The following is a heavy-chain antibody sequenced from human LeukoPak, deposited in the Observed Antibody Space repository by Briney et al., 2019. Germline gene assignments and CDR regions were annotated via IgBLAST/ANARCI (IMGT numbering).Heavy chain of an antibody. CDR1: GGSISSYY. D-gene: IGHD6-13*01. J-gene: IGHJ4*02. V-gene: IGHV4-59*01. CDR2: IYYTGST. CDR3: ARGSKAAPGTFDC. Sequence: SETLSLTCTVSGGSISSYYWSWIRQPPGKGLEWIGYIYYTGSTDYNPSLKSRVAISVDTSKNQFSLKLSSVTAADTAVYYCARGSKAAPGTFDCWGQGTLVTVSS.